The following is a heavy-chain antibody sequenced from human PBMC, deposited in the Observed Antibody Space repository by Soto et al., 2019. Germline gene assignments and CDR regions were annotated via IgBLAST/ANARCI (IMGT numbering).Heavy chain of an antibody. CDR1: GGTFSSYA. D-gene: IGHD5-12*01. CDR2: IIPIFGTA. J-gene: IGHJ4*02. V-gene: IGHV1-69*12. CDR3: ASDRGWLRSQSVTDY. Sequence: QVQLVQSGAEVKKPGSSVKVSCKASGGTFSSYAISWVRQAPGQGLEWMGGIIPIFGTANYAQKFQGRVTITADESTSTAYRELSSMRSKDTAVYYCASDRGWLRSQSVTDYWVQGTMVTVST.